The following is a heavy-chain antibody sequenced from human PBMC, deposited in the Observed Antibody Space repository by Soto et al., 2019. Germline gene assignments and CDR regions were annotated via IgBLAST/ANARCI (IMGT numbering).Heavy chain of an antibody. CDR1: GGSISSYY. CDR3: ARDSPLRYFDWLPGGFDP. Sequence: SETLSLTCTVSGGSISSYYCSWIRQPPGKGLEWIGYIYYSGSTNYNPSLKSRVTISVDTSKNQFSLKLSSVAAADTAVYYCARDSPLRYFDWLPGGFDPWGQGTLVTVS. J-gene: IGHJ5*02. V-gene: IGHV4-59*01. CDR2: IYYSGST. D-gene: IGHD3-9*01.